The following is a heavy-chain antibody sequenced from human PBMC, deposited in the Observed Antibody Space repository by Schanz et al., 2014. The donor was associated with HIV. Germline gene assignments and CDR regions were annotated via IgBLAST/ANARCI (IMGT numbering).Heavy chain of an antibody. CDR2: MDLDGSTT. CDR1: GFTFDDYA. CDR3: AREKDLGYSSTLGF. J-gene: IGHJ4*02. Sequence: EVQLVESGGGLVQPGRSLRLSCAASGFTFDDYAMHWVRQAPGKGLVWVSRMDLDGSTTNYADSVKGRFTISRDNAKNTLYLQMDSLRAEDTAVYYCAREKDLGYSSTLGFWGQGTLVTVSS. D-gene: IGHD6-13*01. V-gene: IGHV3-74*01.